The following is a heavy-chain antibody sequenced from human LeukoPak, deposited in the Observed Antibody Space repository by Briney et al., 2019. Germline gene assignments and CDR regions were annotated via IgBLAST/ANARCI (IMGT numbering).Heavy chain of an antibody. CDR2: IRYDGSNK. CDR3: AKFSRLVYSAYDY. CDR1: GFTFSSSD. V-gene: IGHV3-30*02. Sequence: GGSLSLSCAASGFTFSSSDIHWVRQAPGKGLEWVAFIRYDGSNKNYADSVKGRFTISRDNSKNTLYLQMNSLRPEDTAVYYCAKFSRLVYSAYDYWGQGTLVTVSS. J-gene: IGHJ4*02. D-gene: IGHD3-10*02.